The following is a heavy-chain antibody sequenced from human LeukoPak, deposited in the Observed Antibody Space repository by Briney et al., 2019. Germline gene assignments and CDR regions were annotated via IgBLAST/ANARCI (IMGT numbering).Heavy chain of an antibody. Sequence: GRSLRLSCAASGFTFSSYAMHWVRQAPGKGLEWVSSISSSSSYIYYADSVKGRFTISRDNAKNSLYLQMNSLRAEDTAVYYCARSGSPADYWGQGTLVTVSS. CDR3: ARSGSPADY. V-gene: IGHV3-21*01. J-gene: IGHJ4*02. CDR1: GFTFSSYA. D-gene: IGHD1-26*01. CDR2: ISSSSSYI.